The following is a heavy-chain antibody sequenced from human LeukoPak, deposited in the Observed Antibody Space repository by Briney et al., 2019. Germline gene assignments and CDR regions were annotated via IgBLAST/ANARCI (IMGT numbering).Heavy chain of an antibody. D-gene: IGHD5-12*01. Sequence: PSETLSLTCAVSGGSISSGNWWSWVRPPPGKGLEWIGEIHDSGSTNYNPSLKSRVTISVDNSKNQFSLKVRSVTAADTAVYYCWHSGYEAGFDYWGQGTLVTVSS. CDR3: WHSGYEAGFDY. CDR2: IHDSGST. CDR1: GGSISSGNW. J-gene: IGHJ4*02. V-gene: IGHV4-4*02.